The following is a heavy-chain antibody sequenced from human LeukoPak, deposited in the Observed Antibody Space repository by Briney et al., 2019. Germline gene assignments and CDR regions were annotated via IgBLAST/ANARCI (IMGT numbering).Heavy chain of an antibody. Sequence: GGSLRLSCAASGFTFSRFAMSWVRQAPGKGLEWVAVISYDGSNKYYADSVKGRFTISRDNSKNTLYLQMNSLRAEDTAVYYCAKDLIAAAGTPYWGQGTLVTVSS. J-gene: IGHJ4*02. CDR1: GFTFSRFA. D-gene: IGHD6-13*01. CDR3: AKDLIAAAGTPY. CDR2: ISYDGSNK. V-gene: IGHV3-30*18.